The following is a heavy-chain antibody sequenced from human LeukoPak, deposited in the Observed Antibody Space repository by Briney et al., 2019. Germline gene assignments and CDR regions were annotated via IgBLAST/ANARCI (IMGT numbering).Heavy chain of an antibody. J-gene: IGHJ3*02. CDR1: GFTVSSNY. CDR3: ASSSLGPDAFDI. Sequence: PGGSLRLSCAASGFTVSSNYMSWVRQAPGKGLEWVSVIYSGGSTYCADSVKGRFTISRDNSKNTLYLQMNSLRAEDTAVYYCASSSLGPDAFDIWGQGTMVTVSS. D-gene: IGHD2-15*01. V-gene: IGHV3-53*01. CDR2: IYSGGST.